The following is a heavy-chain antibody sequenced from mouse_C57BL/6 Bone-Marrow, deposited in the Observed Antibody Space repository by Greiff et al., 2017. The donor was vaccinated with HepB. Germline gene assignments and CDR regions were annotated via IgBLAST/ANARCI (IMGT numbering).Heavy chain of an antibody. V-gene: IGHV1-76*01. D-gene: IGHD3-3*01. Sequence: VKLMESGAELVRPGASVKLSCKASGYTFTDYYINWVKQRPGQGLEWIARIYPGSGNTYYNEKFKGKATLTAEKSSSTAYMQLSSLTSEDSAVYFCARGELRGYFDYWGQGTTLTVSS. CDR1: GYTFTDYY. CDR2: IYPGSGNT. J-gene: IGHJ2*01. CDR3: ARGELRGYFDY.